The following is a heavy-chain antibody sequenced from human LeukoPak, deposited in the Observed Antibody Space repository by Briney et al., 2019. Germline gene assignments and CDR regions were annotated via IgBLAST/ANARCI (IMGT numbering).Heavy chain of an antibody. CDR1: GYTFTTYG. V-gene: IGHV1-18*01. J-gene: IGHJ4*02. CDR3: ARDSDWNVDY. D-gene: IGHD1-1*01. Sequence: ASVKVPCKASGYTFTTYGITWIRQAPGQGLEWLGWISPYNGATEYAQNLQDRVSMTTDTSTNTAYIEVGSLKSDDTAVYYCARDSDWNVDYWGQGTLVTVSS. CDR2: ISPYNGAT.